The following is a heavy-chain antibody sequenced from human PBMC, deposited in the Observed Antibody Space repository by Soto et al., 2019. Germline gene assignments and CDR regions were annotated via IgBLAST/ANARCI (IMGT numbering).Heavy chain of an antibody. J-gene: IGHJ4*02. V-gene: IGHV2-5*02. Sequence: QITLKESGPTLVKPTQTLTLTCTFSGFSLTTSGVGVGWIRQPPGKALEWLALIFWDDDKRYSPSLKSRLTITKDTAKNQVVLTMTNMDPVDTATYYCASSSGYRIFDCWGQGTLVTVSS. CDR3: ASSSGYRIFDC. CDR2: IFWDDDK. D-gene: IGHD3-22*01. CDR1: GFSLTTSGVG.